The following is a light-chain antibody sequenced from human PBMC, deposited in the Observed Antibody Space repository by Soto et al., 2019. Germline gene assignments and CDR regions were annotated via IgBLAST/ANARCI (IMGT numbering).Light chain of an antibody. CDR2: TAS. CDR1: QGISNS. CDR3: QKYNSVPLT. J-gene: IGKJ4*01. Sequence: DIQMTQSPSSLSASVGDRVTITRRASQGISNSLAWYQQKPGKVPKLLIYTASTLQSGVPSRFSGSGSGTDFTLTITSLQPEDVATYYCQKYNSVPLTFGGGTKVEIK. V-gene: IGKV1-27*01.